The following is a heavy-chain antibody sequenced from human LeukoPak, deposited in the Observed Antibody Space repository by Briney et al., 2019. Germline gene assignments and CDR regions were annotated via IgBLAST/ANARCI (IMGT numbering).Heavy chain of an antibody. Sequence: GRSLRLSCAACGFTFSSYAMHWVRQAPGKGLEWVAVISYDGSNKYYADSVKGRFTISRDNSKNTLYLQMNSLRAEDTAVYYCARDRLVDTAMVFDYWGQGTLVTVSS. V-gene: IGHV3-30-3*01. CDR1: GFTFSSYA. J-gene: IGHJ4*02. CDR2: ISYDGSNK. CDR3: ARDRLVDTAMVFDY. D-gene: IGHD5-18*01.